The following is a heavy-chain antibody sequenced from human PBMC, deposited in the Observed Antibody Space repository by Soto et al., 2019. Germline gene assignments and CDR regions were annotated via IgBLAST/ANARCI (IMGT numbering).Heavy chain of an antibody. CDR3: ARGRSTGYSSSWYHFDY. CDR2: IYYSGST. CDR1: GGSISSYY. V-gene: IGHV4-59*01. J-gene: IGHJ4*02. D-gene: IGHD6-13*01. Sequence: LALTCTVSGGSISSYYWSWIRQPPGKGLEWIGYIYYSGSTNYNPSLKSRVTISVDTSKNQFSLKLSSVTAADTAVYYCARGRSTGYSSSWYHFDYWGQGTLVTVSS.